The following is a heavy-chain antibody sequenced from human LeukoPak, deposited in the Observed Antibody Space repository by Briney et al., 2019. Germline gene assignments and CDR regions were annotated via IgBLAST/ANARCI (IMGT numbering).Heavy chain of an antibody. CDR1: GSSFTSYW. D-gene: IGHD5-24*01. J-gene: IGHJ4*02. V-gene: IGHV5-51*01. CDR3: ARPGRDGYIYFDY. CDR2: IYPGDSDT. Sequence: GESLKISCKGSGSSFTSYWIGWVRQLPGKGLEWTGIIYPGDSDTRYSPSFQGQVTISADKSISTAYLQWSSLKASDTAMYSCARPGRDGYIYFDYWGQGTLVTVSS.